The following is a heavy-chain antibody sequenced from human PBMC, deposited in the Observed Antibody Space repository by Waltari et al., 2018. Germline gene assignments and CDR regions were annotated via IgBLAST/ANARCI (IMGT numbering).Heavy chain of an antibody. V-gene: IGHV4-34*01. CDR3: ARGRITIFGATPGFDP. CDR2: INHSGST. Sequence: QVQLQQWGAGLLKPSETLSLTCAVYGGSFSGYYWSWIRQPPGKGLEWIGEINHSGSTNYNPSLKGRVTISVDTSKNQFSLKLSSVTAADTAVYYCARGRITIFGATPGFDPWGQGTLVTVSS. D-gene: IGHD3-3*01. J-gene: IGHJ5*02. CDR1: GGSFSGYY.